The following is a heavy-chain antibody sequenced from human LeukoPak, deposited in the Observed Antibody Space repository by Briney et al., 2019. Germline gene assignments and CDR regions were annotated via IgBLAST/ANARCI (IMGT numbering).Heavy chain of an antibody. V-gene: IGHV4-4*07. J-gene: IGHJ3*02. D-gene: IGHD5-12*01. CDR2: IYTSGIT. CDR3: ARVPLRRSVFDI. CDR1: GDSINSYY. Sequence: SETLSLTCTVSGDSINSYYWSWIRQPAGKGLEWIGRIYTSGITNCNPSLKGRVTMSVDTSKNQFSLKLSSFTAADTAVYYCARVPLRRSVFDIWGQGTMVAVSS.